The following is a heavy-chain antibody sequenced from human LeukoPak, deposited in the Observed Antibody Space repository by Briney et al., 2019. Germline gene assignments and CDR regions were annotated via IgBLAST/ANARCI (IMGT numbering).Heavy chain of an antibody. CDR3: ARENYGILTGYYSGSASAPTTFHY. CDR2: INHSGST. Sequence: SETLSLTCAVYGGSFSGYYWSWIRQPPGKGLEWIGEINHSGSTNYNPSLKSRVTISVDTSKNQFSLKLSSVTAADTAVYYCARENYGILTGYYSGSASAPTTFHY. J-gene: IGHJ4*01. D-gene: IGHD3-9*01. V-gene: IGHV4-34*01. CDR1: GGSFSGYY.